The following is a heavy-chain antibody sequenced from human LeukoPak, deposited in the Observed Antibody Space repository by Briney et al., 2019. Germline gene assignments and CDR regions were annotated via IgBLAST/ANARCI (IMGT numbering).Heavy chain of an antibody. CDR3: ARVPYYYGSGSYYNKGSAWFDP. Sequence: ASVKVSCKASGYTFTGYYMHWVRQAPGQGLEWMGWINPNSGDTNYGQKFQGRVTMTRDTSISTAYMELSRLRSDDTALYYCARVPYYYGSGSYYNKGSAWFDPWGQGTLVTVSS. CDR1: GYTFTGYY. D-gene: IGHD3-10*01. CDR2: INPNSGDT. V-gene: IGHV1-2*02. J-gene: IGHJ5*02.